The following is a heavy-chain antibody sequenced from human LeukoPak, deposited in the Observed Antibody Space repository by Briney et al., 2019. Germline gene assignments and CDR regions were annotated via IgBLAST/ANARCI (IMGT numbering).Heavy chain of an antibody. D-gene: IGHD3-3*01. CDR1: GGTFSSYA. V-gene: IGHV1-69*05. Sequence: SVKVSCKASGGTFSSYAISWVRQAPGQGLEWMGGIIPIFGTANYAQKFQGRVTITTDESTSTAYMELSSLRSEDTAVYYCARSLGEYYDSYPFDPWGQGTLVTVSS. J-gene: IGHJ5*02. CDR2: IIPIFGTA. CDR3: ARSLGEYYDSYPFDP.